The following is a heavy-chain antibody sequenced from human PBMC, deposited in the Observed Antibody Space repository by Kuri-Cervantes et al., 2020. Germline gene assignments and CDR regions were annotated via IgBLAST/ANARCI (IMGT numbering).Heavy chain of an antibody. CDR1: EFTFNNYN. CDR2: ISGSGGST. CDR3: AIDSGGYAEHY. Sequence: GGSLRLSCAASEFTFNNYNMNWVRQAPGKGLEWVSAISGSGGSTYYADSVKGRFTISRDNSKNTLYLQMNSLRAEDTAVYYCAIDSGGYAEHYWGQGTLVTVSS. J-gene: IGHJ4*02. D-gene: IGHD5-12*01. V-gene: IGHV3-23*01.